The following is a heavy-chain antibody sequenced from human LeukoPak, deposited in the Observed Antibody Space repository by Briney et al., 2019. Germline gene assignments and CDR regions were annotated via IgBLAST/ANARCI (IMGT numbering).Heavy chain of an antibody. Sequence: PGGSLRLSCAASGFTLSSYAMSWVRQAPGKGLEWVSAVSGSDYNTYYADSVKGRFTISRDNSKNTLYLQMNSLRAEDTAVYYCAKRREGAFDYWGQGTLVTVSS. CDR3: AKRREGAFDY. J-gene: IGHJ4*02. D-gene: IGHD1-26*01. CDR2: VSGSDYNT. V-gene: IGHV3-23*01. CDR1: GFTLSSYA.